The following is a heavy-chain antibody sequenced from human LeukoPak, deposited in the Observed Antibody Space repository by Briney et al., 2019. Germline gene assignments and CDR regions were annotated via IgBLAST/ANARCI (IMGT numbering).Heavy chain of an antibody. Sequence: GGSLRLSCAASGFTFSSYAMSWVRQAPGKGLEWVSAISGSGGSTYYADSVKGRFTISRDNSKNTLYLQMNSLRAEDTAVYYCAREDIVVVPAATGGDYYYGMDVWGQGTTVTVSS. D-gene: IGHD2-2*01. CDR3: AREDIVVVPAATGGDYYYGMDV. CDR2: ISGSGGST. V-gene: IGHV3-23*01. J-gene: IGHJ6*02. CDR1: GFTFSSYA.